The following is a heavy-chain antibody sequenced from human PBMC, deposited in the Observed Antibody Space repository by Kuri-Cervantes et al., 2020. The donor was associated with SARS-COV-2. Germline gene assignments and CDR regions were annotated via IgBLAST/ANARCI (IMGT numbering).Heavy chain of an antibody. J-gene: IGHJ6*02. D-gene: IGHD1-7*01. V-gene: IGHV1-69*13. CDR2: IIPIFGTE. CDR1: GGTFSSYA. Sequence: SVKDSCKASGGTFSSYAISWVRQAPGQGLEWMGGIIPIFGTENYAQKFQGRVTITADESTSTAYMELSSLRSEDTAVYYCARHGITGTTHYYGMDVWGQGTTVTVSS. CDR3: ARHGITGTTHYYGMDV.